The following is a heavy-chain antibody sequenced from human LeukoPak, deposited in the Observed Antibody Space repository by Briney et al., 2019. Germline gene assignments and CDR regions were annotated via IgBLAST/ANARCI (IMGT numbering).Heavy chain of an antibody. CDR3: ARGGGYSYETYYFDY. D-gene: IGHD5-18*01. V-gene: IGHV4-39*07. CDR1: GGSISSSSYY. CDR2: IYYSGST. J-gene: IGHJ4*02. Sequence: SETLSLTCTVSGGSISSSSYYWGWIRQPPGKGLEWIGSIYYSGSTYYNPSLKSRVTISVDTSKNQFSLKLTSVTSADTAVYYCARGGGYSYETYYFDYWGQGTLVTVSS.